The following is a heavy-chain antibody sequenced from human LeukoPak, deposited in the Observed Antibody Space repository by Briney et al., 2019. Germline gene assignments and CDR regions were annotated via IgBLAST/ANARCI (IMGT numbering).Heavy chain of an antibody. V-gene: IGHV4-61*01. D-gene: IGHD2-2*01. Sequence: SETLSLTCTVSGGSVSSGSYYWSWIRQPPGKGLEWIGNIYYSGSTNYNPSLKSRVTISVDTSKNQFSLKLNSVTAADTAVYYCARNANPTDAFDIWGQGTMVTVFS. CDR1: GGSVSSGSYY. J-gene: IGHJ3*02. CDR3: ARNANPTDAFDI. CDR2: IYYSGST.